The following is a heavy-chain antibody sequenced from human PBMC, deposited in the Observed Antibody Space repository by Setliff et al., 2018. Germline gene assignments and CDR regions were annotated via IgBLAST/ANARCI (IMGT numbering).Heavy chain of an antibody. J-gene: IGHJ3*01. CDR3: ARGLSYYDESGYLLAPYALDV. Sequence: PSETLSLTCAVYGGSFSGYYWSWVRQPPGRGLGWIGEINHSGSTNYNPSLKSRVTMSVDTSKNQFSLKLSSVTAADTAVYYCARGLSYYDESGYLLAPYALDVWGQGTMVTVSS. V-gene: IGHV4-34*01. CDR1: GGSFSGYY. D-gene: IGHD3-22*01. CDR2: INHSGST.